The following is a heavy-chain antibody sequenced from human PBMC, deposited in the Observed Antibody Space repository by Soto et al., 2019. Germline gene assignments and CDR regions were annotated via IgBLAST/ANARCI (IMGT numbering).Heavy chain of an antibody. Sequence: VQLVQSGAEVKRTGASVKISCKASGDTLSTYYMHWARQAPGQGLEWMGIINPRSGKTNYPQKFQGRVTMTRDTSTTTVYMELSTLRSEDTAMYYCARGLGYSDSSGYPFDYWGQGTLVTVSS. D-gene: IGHD3-22*01. V-gene: IGHV1-46*03. J-gene: IGHJ4*02. CDR1: GDTLSTYY. CDR3: ARGLGYSDSSGYPFDY. CDR2: INPRSGKT.